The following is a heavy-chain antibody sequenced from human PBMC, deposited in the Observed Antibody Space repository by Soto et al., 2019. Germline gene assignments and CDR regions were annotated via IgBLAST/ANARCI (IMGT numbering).Heavy chain of an antibody. V-gene: IGHV4-39*01. D-gene: IGHD4-17*01. CDR2: IYYSGST. Sequence: SETRSLTCTVSGGSISSSSYYWGWIRQPPGKGLEWIGSIYYSGSTYYNPSLKSRVTISVDTSKNQFSLKLSSVTAADTAVYYCARLAMYGVRYYYYGMDVWGQGTTVTVSS. CDR1: GGSISSSSYY. CDR3: ARLAMYGVRYYYYGMDV. J-gene: IGHJ6*02.